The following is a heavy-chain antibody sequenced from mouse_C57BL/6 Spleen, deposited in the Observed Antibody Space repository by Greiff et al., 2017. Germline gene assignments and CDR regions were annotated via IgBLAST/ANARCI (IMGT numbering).Heavy chain of an antibody. CDR1: GFNIKDYY. D-gene: IGHD1-1*01. J-gene: IGHJ1*03. CDR2: IDPEDGDT. CDR3: TTARYYYGSSYWYFDV. V-gene: IGHV14-1*01. Sequence: VQLKQSGAELVRPGASVKLSCTASGFNIKDYYMHWVKQRPEQGLEWIGRIDPEDGDTEYAPKFQGKATMTADTSSNTAYLQLSSLTSEDTAVYYCTTARYYYGSSYWYFDVWGTGTTVTVSS.